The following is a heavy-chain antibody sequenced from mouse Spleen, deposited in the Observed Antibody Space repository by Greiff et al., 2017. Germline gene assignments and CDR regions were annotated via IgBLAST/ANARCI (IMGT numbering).Heavy chain of an antibody. V-gene: IGHV1-18*01. CDR1: GYTFTDYN. CDR2: INPNNGGT. J-gene: IGHJ2*01. D-gene: IGHD4-1*01. Sequence: EVQLQQSGPELVKPGASVKIPCKASGYTFTDYNMDWVKQSHGKSLEWIGDINPNNGGTIYNQKFKGKATLTADKSSSTAYMQLSSLTSEDSAVYFCARSSGTGYYFDYWGQGTTLTVSS. CDR3: ARSSGTGYYFDY.